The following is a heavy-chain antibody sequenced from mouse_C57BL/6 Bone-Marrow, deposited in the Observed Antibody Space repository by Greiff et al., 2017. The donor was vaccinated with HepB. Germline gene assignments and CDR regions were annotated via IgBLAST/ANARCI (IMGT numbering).Heavy chain of an antibody. CDR1: GFTFSSYG. Sequence: EVKLVESGGDLVKPGGSLKLSCAASGFTFSSYGMSWVRQTPDKRLEWVATISSGRSYTYYPDSVKGRFTISRDNAKNTLYLQMSSLKSEDTAMYYCARGILDYWGQGTTLTVSS. J-gene: IGHJ2*01. CDR2: ISSGRSYT. V-gene: IGHV5-6*01. CDR3: ARGILDY.